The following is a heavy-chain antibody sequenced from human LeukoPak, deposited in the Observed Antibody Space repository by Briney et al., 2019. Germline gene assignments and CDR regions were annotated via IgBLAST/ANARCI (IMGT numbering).Heavy chain of an antibody. CDR3: ARAEDCSSTSCPRAFDI. Sequence: GGSLRLSCAASGFTFNTYWMHWVRQAPGKRLVWVSRTNTDGSSTNYADSVKGRFTISRDNAENTLYLQMNSLRAEDTAVYYCARAEDCSSTSCPRAFDIWGQGTMVTVSS. J-gene: IGHJ3*02. D-gene: IGHD2-2*01. CDR2: TNTDGSST. V-gene: IGHV3-74*01. CDR1: GFTFNTYW.